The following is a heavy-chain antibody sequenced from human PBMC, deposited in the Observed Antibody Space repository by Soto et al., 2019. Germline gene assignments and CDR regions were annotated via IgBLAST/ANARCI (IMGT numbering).Heavy chain of an antibody. D-gene: IGHD3-22*01. V-gene: IGHV4-30-4*01. CDR2: IDYSGST. J-gene: IGHJ4*02. CDR1: GGSISSGNYY. CDR3: ARDPSSSGYRPGPCFDY. Sequence: SETLSLTCTVSGGSISSGNYYWRCLRQFPGKGLECIGYIDYSGSTYYNPSLKSRVTISVDTSKNHFSLNLSSVTAADTAVYYCARDPSSSGYRPGPCFDYWGQGTLVTVSS.